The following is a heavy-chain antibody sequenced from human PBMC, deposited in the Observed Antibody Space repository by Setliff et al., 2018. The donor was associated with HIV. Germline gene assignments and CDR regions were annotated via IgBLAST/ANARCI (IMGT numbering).Heavy chain of an antibody. D-gene: IGHD3-9*01. CDR1: GFTFISYG. CDR2: IRYDGSEK. CDR3: AREPHELRYFDWLLYPAYYYYGMDV. V-gene: IGHV3-30*02. J-gene: IGHJ6*02. Sequence: GGSLRLSCAVSGFTFISYGMYWVRQAPGKGLEWVAFIRYDGSEKYYVGSVKGRFTISRDNAKNSLYLQMNSLRAEDTAVYYCAREPHELRYFDWLLYPAYYYYGMDVWGQGTTVTVSS.